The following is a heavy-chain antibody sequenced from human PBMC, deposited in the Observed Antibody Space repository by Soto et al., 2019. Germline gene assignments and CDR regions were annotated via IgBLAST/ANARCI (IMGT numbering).Heavy chain of an antibody. J-gene: IGHJ2*01. D-gene: IGHD4-17*01. CDR2: INSDGSST. Sequence: EVQLVESGGGLAQPGGSLRLSCAASGFTFSSYWMHWVRQAPGKGLVWVSRINSDGSSTSYADSVKGRFTISRDNAKNTLYLQMNSLRAEDTAVYYCARVYYGDWYFDLWGRGTLVTVSS. CDR3: ARVYYGDWYFDL. V-gene: IGHV3-74*01. CDR1: GFTFSSYW.